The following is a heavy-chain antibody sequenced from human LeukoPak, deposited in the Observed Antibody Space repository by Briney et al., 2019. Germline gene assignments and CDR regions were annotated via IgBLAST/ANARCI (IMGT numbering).Heavy chain of an antibody. CDR2: ISAYGGNT. CDR3: ARLPLSWRWLLSQRGPSNGGVWFDP. V-gene: IGHV1-18*01. CDR1: GYTFTSYG. J-gene: IGHJ5*02. Sequence: GASVKVSCKASGYTFTSYGISWVRQAPGQGLEWMGWISAYGGNTNYAQKLQGRATMTTGTSTSTAYMELRSLRSDDTAVYYCARLPLSWRWLLSQRGPSNGGVWFDPWGQGTLVTVSS. D-gene: IGHD5-12*01.